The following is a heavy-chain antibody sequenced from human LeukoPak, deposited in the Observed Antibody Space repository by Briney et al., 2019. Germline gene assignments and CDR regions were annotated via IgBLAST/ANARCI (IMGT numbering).Heavy chain of an antibody. V-gene: IGHV4-30-2*01. CDR1: GGSISSGGYS. J-gene: IGHJ4*02. CDR2: IYHSGST. CDR3: AGERGEEYSSGWYKTNYFYN. Sequence: SETLSLTCAVSGGSISSGGYSRSWIRQPPGKGLEWIGYIYHSGSTYYNPSLKSRVTISVDRSKNQISLKLTSVTGADTAVYYCAGERGEEYSSGWYKTNYFYNWGQGIRVTVSS. D-gene: IGHD6-19*01.